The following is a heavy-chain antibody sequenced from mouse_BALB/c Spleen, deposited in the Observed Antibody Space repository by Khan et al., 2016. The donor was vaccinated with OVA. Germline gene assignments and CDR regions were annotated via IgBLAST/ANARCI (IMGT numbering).Heavy chain of an antibody. CDR1: GYTFINYW. J-gene: IGHJ2*01. D-gene: IGHD1-1*01. CDR2: ITPSTAYT. V-gene: IGHV1-7*01. CDR3: ARRGLRWDFDY. Sequence: VQLQQSGAELAKPGASVKMSCKASGYTFINYWILWVKQRPGQGLEWIGYITPSTAYTEYNQNFKDKATLTADKSSSTAYMHLSSLTSEDSAVYYCARRGLRWDFDYWGQGTTLTVSS.